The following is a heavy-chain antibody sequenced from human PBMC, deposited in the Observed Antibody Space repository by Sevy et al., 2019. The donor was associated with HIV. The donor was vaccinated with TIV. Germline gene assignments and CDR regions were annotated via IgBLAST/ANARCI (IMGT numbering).Heavy chain of an antibody. CDR2: IRSNRDRGTT. Sequence: GGSLRLSCVATGLTFSNAWMGWVRQAPGKGLEWVGRIRSNRDRGTTSYAVPLKGRATISRDDSKNTLFLKMNIVKSADTAVYYCTTDREYGDDKGGFDYWGQGALVTVSS. J-gene: IGHJ4*02. CDR1: GLTFSNAW. D-gene: IGHD2-21*02. V-gene: IGHV3-15*06. CDR3: TTDREYGDDKGGFDY.